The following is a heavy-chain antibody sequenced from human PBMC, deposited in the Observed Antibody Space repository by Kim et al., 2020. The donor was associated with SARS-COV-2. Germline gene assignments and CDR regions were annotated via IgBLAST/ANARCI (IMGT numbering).Heavy chain of an antibody. D-gene: IGHD2-15*01. Sequence: ASVKVSCKASGYTFTSYYMHWVRQAPGQGLEWMGIINPSGGSTSYAQKFQGRVTMTRDTSTSTVYMELSSLRSEDTAVYYCARVGVVVAATPRRGAFDIWGQGTMVTVSS. V-gene: IGHV1-46*01. CDR3: ARVGVVVAATPRRGAFDI. J-gene: IGHJ3*02. CDR1: GYTFTSYY. CDR2: INPSGGST.